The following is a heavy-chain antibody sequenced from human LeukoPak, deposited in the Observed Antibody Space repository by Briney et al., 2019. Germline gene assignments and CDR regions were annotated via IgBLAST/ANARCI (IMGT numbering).Heavy chain of an antibody. CDR2: IYNSGST. D-gene: IGHD3-9*01. CDR3: AREGGDMVDILTGEVFDY. V-gene: IGHV4-59*01. Sequence: PSETLSLTCTVSGGSISSYYWSWIRQPPGKGLEWIGCIYNSGSTNYNPSLKSRVTISVDTSKNQFSLELRTVTAADTAVYYCAREGGDMVDILTGEVFDYWGQGTLVTVSS. CDR1: GGSISSYY. J-gene: IGHJ4*02.